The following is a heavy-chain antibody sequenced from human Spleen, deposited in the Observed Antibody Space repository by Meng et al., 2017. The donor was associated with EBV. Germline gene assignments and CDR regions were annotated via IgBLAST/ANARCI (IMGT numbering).Heavy chain of an antibody. CDR2: INPSGGST. CDR1: GYTFSGYY. D-gene: IGHD1-1*01. CDR3: ARGPRTGGYDY. V-gene: IGHV1-46*01. Sequence: QVHLVQSGAEVKKPGASVKVSCKASGYTFSGYYMHWVRQAPGQGLECMGMINPSGGSTTYTQKFQGRVTMTSDTSTSTVYMELDSLKSEDTAVYYCARGPRTGGYDYWGQGTLVTVSS. J-gene: IGHJ4*02.